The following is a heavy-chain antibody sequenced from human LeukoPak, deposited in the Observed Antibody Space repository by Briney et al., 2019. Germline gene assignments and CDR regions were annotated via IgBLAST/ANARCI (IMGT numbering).Heavy chain of an antibody. CDR2: IHSGGTT. J-gene: IGHJ4*02. D-gene: IGHD2-8*01. CDR1: GFTVSSSH. Sequence: GGSLRLSCAASGFTVSSSHMNWVRQAPGKGLEWVSLIHSGGTTYYADYVQCRFTISRDSSKNTLYLQRYSLRAEDTAVYYCARGVDYWGRGIPVTVSS. V-gene: IGHV3-53*01. CDR3: ARGVDY.